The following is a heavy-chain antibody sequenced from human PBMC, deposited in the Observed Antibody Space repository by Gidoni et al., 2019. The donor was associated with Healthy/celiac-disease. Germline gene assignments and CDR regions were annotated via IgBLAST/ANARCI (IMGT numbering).Heavy chain of an antibody. J-gene: IGHJ5*02. D-gene: IGHD2-2*01. V-gene: IGHV1-24*01. Sequence: HVQLVQSGAAVTKPGASVKVSCKVSGYTLTELSMHWVRQAPGKGLEWMGCFDPEDGETTYAQKFQGRVTMTEDTSTHTAYMELSSLRSEDTAVYYCATDLCGWFDPWGQGTLVTVSS. CDR1: GYTLTELS. CDR2: FDPEDGET. CDR3: ATDLCGWFDP.